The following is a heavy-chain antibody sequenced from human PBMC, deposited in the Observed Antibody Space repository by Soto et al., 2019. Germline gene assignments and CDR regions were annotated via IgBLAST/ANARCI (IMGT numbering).Heavy chain of an antibody. V-gene: IGHV3-33*05. CDR2: ISYDATNK. Sequence: QVQLVESGGGVVQPGRSLKLSCVASGFTFSTYGMHWVRQAPGKGLEWVALISYDATNKHYSDSERGRCTISRENSKNPMYLQINGLCGEEMAVYYCAMQSAADVYYYGMDVWCQGTTVTVSS. CDR3: AMQSAADVYYYGMDV. CDR1: GFTFSTYG. J-gene: IGHJ6*02. D-gene: IGHD6-13*01.